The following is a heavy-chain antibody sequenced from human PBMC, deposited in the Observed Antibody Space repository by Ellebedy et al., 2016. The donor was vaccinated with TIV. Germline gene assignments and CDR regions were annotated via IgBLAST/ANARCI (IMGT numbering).Heavy chain of an antibody. V-gene: IGHV1-46*01. CDR3: ARDRIVGSSSPYYNGMDV. CDR2: IDPSGGST. CDR1: GYTFTSYY. Sequence: AASVKVSCKASGYTFTSYYMHWVRQAPGQGLEWMGVIDPSGGSTDYAQKFQGRVTMTRDTSTGTVYMELSSLRSDDTAVYYSARDRIVGSSSPYYNGMDVWGQGTTVTVSS. D-gene: IGHD1-26*01. J-gene: IGHJ6*02.